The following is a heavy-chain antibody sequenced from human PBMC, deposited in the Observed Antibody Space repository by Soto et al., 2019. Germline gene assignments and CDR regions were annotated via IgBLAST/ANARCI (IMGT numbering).Heavy chain of an antibody. D-gene: IGHD3-10*01. CDR1: GGTFSNYA. CDR3: EISVRGKSMDV. J-gene: IGHJ6*02. V-gene: IGHV1-69*13. CDR2: IIPIFGST. Sequence: GASVKVSCKASGGTFSNYAISWVRQAPGQGLEWMGGIIPIFGSTNYAQKFQGRVTITADESTSTAYMELSSLRSEDTAVYYCEISVRGKSMDVWGQGTTVTVSS.